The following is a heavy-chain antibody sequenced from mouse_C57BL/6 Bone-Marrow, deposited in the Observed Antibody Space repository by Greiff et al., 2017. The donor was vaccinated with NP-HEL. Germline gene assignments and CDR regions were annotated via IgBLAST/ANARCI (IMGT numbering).Heavy chain of an antibody. CDR3: ARQHPYRNGFAY. CDR2: ISTGGGST. V-gene: IGHV5-12*01. J-gene: IGHJ3*01. D-gene: IGHD2-14*01. Sequence: EVMLVESGGGLVQPGGSLKLSCAASGFTFSDYYMYWVRQTPEKRLEWVAYISTGGGSTYYPATVKGRFTISRDNAKNTLYLQMSRLKSEDTAMYYCARQHPYRNGFAYWGQGTLVTVSA. CDR1: GFTFSDYY.